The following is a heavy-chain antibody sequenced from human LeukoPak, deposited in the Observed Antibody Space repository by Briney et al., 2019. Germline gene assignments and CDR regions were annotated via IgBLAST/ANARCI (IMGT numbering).Heavy chain of an antibody. J-gene: IGHJ3*02. CDR3: ARVGVHSGSYGDDAFDI. Sequence: SETLSLTCTVSGGSIISSAYYWGWIRQPPGKGLEWIGSVYYSGSTNYNPSLKSRVTISVDTSKNQFSLKLSSVTAADTAVYYCARVGVHSGSYGDDAFDIWGQGTMVTVSS. CDR2: VYYSGST. V-gene: IGHV4-39*07. D-gene: IGHD1-26*01. CDR1: GGSIISSAYY.